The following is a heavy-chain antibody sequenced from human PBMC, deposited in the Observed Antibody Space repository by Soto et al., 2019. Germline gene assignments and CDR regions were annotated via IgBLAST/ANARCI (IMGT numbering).Heavy chain of an antibody. CDR1: GYIFTNYW. V-gene: IGHV5-51*01. J-gene: IGHJ6*02. D-gene: IGHD2-15*01. Sequence: GESLKISCKVSGYIFTNYWFAWVRQMPGKGLEWMGIIYPDDSDTRYSPSFQGQVSISADKSITTAYMQWSSLKASDTAMYCCTRLSPRYCICYTCRPPYSDVIDFWGQGTTVTVSS. CDR2: IYPDDSDT. CDR3: TRLSPRYCICYTCRPPYSDVIDF.